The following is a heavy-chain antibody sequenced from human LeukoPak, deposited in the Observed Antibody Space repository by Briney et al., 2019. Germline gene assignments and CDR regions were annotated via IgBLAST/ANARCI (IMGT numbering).Heavy chain of an antibody. J-gene: IGHJ4*02. D-gene: IGHD3-3*01. V-gene: IGHV5-51*01. Sequence: GESLQISCKGSGYSSSSYWIGWVRQTPGKGLEWMGIIYPGDSDTRYSPSFQGQVTISVDKSISTAYLQWSSLKASDTALYYCARLRSGDFFYWGQGTLVTVSS. CDR1: GYSSSSYW. CDR3: ARLRSGDFFY. CDR2: IYPGDSDT.